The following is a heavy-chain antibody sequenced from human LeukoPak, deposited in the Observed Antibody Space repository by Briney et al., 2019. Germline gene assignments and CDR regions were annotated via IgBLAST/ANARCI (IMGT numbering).Heavy chain of an antibody. CDR3: ARGPVRTHGMAV. J-gene: IGHJ6*02. V-gene: IGHV1-8*01. CDR1: GYTFSSYD. CDR2: ENPNSGRT. Sequence: ASVKVSCKASGYTFSSYDINWVRQATGQGLEWMGWENPNSGRTGFAQKFQGRLTMTTDTSISTAYMELSSLTSEDTAVYYCARGPVRTHGMAVWVQGSTVTVSS.